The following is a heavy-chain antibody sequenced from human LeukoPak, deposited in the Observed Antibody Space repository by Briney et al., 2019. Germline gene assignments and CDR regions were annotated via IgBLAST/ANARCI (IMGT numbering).Heavy chain of an antibody. CDR3: ARHGHCTNGVCYSNYYYHMDV. V-gene: IGHV5-51*01. J-gene: IGHJ6*03. D-gene: IGHD2-8*01. Sequence: GASLKISCKGSGYSFASSWIGWVRQMPGKGLEWMGIIYPDDSDARYSPSFEGQITISVDKSISTTYLQWSSLKASDTAVYYCARHGHCTNGVCYSNYYYHMDVWGKGTTVTVSS. CDR2: IYPDDSDA. CDR1: GYSFASSW.